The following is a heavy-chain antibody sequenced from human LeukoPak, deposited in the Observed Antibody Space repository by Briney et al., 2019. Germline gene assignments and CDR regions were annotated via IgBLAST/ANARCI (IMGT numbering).Heavy chain of an antibody. Sequence: PGGSLRLSCVASGFTFSSSGMHWVRQVPGKGLEWVAYIRFDGSNKDYGDSVKGRFAISRDNSKNTLYLQMNSLRAEDTAVYYCARDSEGVTGTTSWFNPWGQGTLVTVSS. CDR2: IRFDGSNK. D-gene: IGHD1-7*01. CDR1: GFTFSSSG. CDR3: ARDSEGVTGTTSWFNP. V-gene: IGHV3-30*02. J-gene: IGHJ5*02.